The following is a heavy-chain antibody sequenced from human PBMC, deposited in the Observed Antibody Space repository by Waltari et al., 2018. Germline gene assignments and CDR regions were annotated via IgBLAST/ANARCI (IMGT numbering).Heavy chain of an antibody. Sequence: QVQLQESGPGLVKPSETLSLTCTVSGYSISSGYSWGWIRQPPGKGLEWIGSIYHSGGTYYNPSLKSRVTISVDTSKNQFSLKLSSVTAADTAVYYCARGRSIAVAGEGYWGQGTLVTVSS. CDR1: GYSISSGYS. CDR2: IYHSGGT. D-gene: IGHD6-19*01. J-gene: IGHJ4*02. CDR3: ARGRSIAVAGEGY. V-gene: IGHV4-38-2*02.